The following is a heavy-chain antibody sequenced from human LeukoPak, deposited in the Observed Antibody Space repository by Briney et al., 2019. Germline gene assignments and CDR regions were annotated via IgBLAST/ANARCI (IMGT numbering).Heavy chain of an antibody. CDR1: GGTFSSYA. J-gene: IGHJ4*02. V-gene: IGHV1-2*04. CDR2: INPNSGGT. D-gene: IGHD3-9*01. Sequence: ASVKVSCKASGGTFSSYAIGWVRQAPGQGLEWMGWINPNSGGTNYAQKFQGWVTMTRDTSISTAYMELSRLRSDDTAVYYCARDPKGTYYDILTGYPDNYFDYWGREPWSPSPQ. CDR3: ARDPKGTYYDILTGYPDNYFDY.